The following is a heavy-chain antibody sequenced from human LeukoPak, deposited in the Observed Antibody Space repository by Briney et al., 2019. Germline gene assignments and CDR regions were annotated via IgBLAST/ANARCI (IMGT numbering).Heavy chain of an antibody. Sequence: GASVKLSCTASGYTFTSNGISWVRQAPGQGLEWMGCMSAYNRNTNYGQKLQGRVTMTTDTSTSTDYMALRSLRSDDTAVYYCARDPSSSWWQRDAFDIWGQGTMVTVSS. CDR1: GYTFTSNG. J-gene: IGHJ3*02. V-gene: IGHV1-18*04. CDR2: MSAYNRNT. CDR3: ARDPSSSWWQRDAFDI. D-gene: IGHD6-13*01.